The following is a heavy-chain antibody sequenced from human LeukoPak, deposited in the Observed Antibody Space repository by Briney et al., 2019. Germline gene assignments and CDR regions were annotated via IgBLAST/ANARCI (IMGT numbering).Heavy chain of an antibody. CDR2: ISYDGSNK. D-gene: IGHD2-2*02. V-gene: IGHV3-30*18. Sequence: PGRSLRLSCAASGFTFSSYGMHWVRQAPGKGLEWVVVISYDGSNKYYADSVKGRFTISRDNSKNTLYLQMNSLRAEDTAVYYCAKGTGYCSSTSCYTHYYYYGMDVWGQGTTVTVSS. J-gene: IGHJ6*02. CDR1: GFTFSSYG. CDR3: AKGTGYCSSTSCYTHYYYYGMDV.